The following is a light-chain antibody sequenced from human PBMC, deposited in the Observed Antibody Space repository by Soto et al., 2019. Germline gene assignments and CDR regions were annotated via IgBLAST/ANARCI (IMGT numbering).Light chain of an antibody. CDR2: EVS. J-gene: IGKJ5*01. Sequence: DVVMTQTPLSLSVAPGQRASISCKSSQSLLHITGETFLFWYLQKPGQSPQLLIYEVSTRVSGVPDRFCGSGSGTDFTLEISRVETDDVGIYYCMQSTQLPPTFGQGTRLEIK. CDR3: MQSTQLPPT. CDR1: QSLLHITGETF. V-gene: IGKV2D-29*02.